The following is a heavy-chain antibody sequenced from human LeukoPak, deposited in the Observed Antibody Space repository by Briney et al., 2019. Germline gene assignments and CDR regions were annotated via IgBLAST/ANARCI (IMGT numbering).Heavy chain of an antibody. CDR2: IYPSDSGT. V-gene: IGHV5-51*01. CDR3: ATGGRSFTEIDY. Sequence: GESLKISCKGSGYSFASYWIGWVRQMPGKGLEWMGTIYPSDSGTRYSPSFQGQVTISADKSITTAYLQWRSLKASDTAMYYCATGGRSFTEIDYWGQGTLVTVSS. CDR1: GYSFASYW. D-gene: IGHD6-6*01. J-gene: IGHJ4*02.